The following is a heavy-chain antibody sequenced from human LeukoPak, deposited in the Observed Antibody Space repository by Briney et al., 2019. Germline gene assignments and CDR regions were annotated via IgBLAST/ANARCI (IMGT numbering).Heavy chain of an antibody. V-gene: IGHV4-34*01. CDR2: INHSGST. D-gene: IGHD3-10*01. CDR1: GGSFSGYH. CDR3: ARGTHYYGSGSYSDAFDI. J-gene: IGHJ3*02. Sequence: PSETLSLTCAVYGGSFSGYHWSWIRHPPGKGLEWIGEINHSGSTNYNPSLKSRVTISVDTSKNQFSLKLSSVTAADTAVYYCARGTHYYGSGSYSDAFDIWGQGTMVTVSS.